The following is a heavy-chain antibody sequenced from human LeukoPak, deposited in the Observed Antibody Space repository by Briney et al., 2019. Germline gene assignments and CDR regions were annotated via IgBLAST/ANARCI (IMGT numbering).Heavy chain of an antibody. CDR2: IKQDGSEK. Sequence: GGSLRLSCVGSGFTFNSNWMSWVRQAPGKGLEWVANIKQDGSEKYCVDSVKGRFTISRDNAKNSLSLQMNSLRAEDTAVYYCARDKYYDRYFDSWGQGTLVTVSS. V-gene: IGHV3-7*01. D-gene: IGHD3-22*01. J-gene: IGHJ4*02. CDR1: GFTFNSNW. CDR3: ARDKYYDRYFDS.